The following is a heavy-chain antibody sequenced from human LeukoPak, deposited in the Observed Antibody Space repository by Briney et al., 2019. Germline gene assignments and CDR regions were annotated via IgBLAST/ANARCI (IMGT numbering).Heavy chain of an antibody. CDR2: IYYSGST. J-gene: IGHJ5*02. Sequence: SETLSLTCTVSGGSISSYYWNWIRQPPGEGLEWIGYIYYSGSTNYNPSLKSRVTISVDTSKNQFSLKLSSVTAADTAVYYCARHGTSGTNLNWFDPWGQGTLVTVSS. CDR3: ARHGTSGTNLNWFDP. V-gene: IGHV4-59*01. D-gene: IGHD1-1*01. CDR1: GGSISSYY.